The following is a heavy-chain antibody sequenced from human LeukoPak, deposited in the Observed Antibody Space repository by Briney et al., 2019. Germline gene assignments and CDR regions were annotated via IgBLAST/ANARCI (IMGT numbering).Heavy chain of an antibody. J-gene: IGHJ6*03. CDR1: GFSFSSYW. Sequence: GGSLRLSCEGSGFSFSSYWMTWVRQAPGKGLEWVAVISYDGSNKYNADSVKGRFTISRDNSKNTLYLQMNSLRAEDTAVYYCARGAPSSSFLYYYYMDVWGKGTTVTVSS. D-gene: IGHD6-6*01. CDR2: ISYDGSNK. CDR3: ARGAPSSSFLYYYYMDV. V-gene: IGHV3-30*03.